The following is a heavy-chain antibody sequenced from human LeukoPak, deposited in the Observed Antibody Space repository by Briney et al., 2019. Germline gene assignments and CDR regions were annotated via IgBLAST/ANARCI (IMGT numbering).Heavy chain of an antibody. D-gene: IGHD6-19*01. Sequence: PGVSRRLSCSASGFTVGGNYRSCVRQAPGKGLEWVSVIYSGGSTYYADSVKGRFTISRDNAKNSLYLQMNSLRAEDTAVYYCARGNSVAGTDISYWGQGTLVTVSS. CDR3: ARGNSVAGTDISY. CDR1: GFTVGGNY. V-gene: IGHV3-53*01. CDR2: IYSGGST. J-gene: IGHJ4*02.